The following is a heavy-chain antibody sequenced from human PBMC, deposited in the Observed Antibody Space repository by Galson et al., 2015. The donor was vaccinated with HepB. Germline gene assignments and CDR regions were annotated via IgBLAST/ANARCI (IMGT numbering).Heavy chain of an antibody. Sequence: SVKVSCKASGYTFTGYYMHWVRQAPGQGLEWMGWINPNSGGTNYAQKFQGRVTMTRDTSISTAYMELSRLRSDDTAVYYCARDSSSIHYYYGMDVWGQGTTVTVSS. CDR3: ARDSSSIHYYYGMDV. CDR2: INPNSGGT. J-gene: IGHJ6*02. D-gene: IGHD6-6*01. CDR1: GYTFTGYY. V-gene: IGHV1-2*02.